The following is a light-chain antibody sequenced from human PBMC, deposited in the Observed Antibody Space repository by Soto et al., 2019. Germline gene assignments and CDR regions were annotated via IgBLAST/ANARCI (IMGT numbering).Light chain of an antibody. J-gene: IGKJ5*01. CDR1: QSVSSY. Sequence: EIVLTQSPATLSLSPGERATLSCRASQSVSSYLAWYQQKPGQAPRLLIYDASHRANGIPARFSGSGSGTDFTLTISSLEPEDFAVYYCQQRSNWPPITFGQGTRLEIK. CDR2: DAS. CDR3: QQRSNWPPIT. V-gene: IGKV3-11*01.